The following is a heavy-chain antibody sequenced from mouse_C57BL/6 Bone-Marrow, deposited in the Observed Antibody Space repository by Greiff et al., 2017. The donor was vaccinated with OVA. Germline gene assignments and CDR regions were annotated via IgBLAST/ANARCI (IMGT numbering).Heavy chain of an antibody. Sequence: QVQLQQSGPELVKPGASVKISCKASGYAFSSSWMNWVKPRPGKGLEWLGRIYPGDGDTNYNGKFPGTATLTADKSSSTAYMQLSSLTSEDSAVYFCARHEDGYYASYFDYWGQGTTLTVSS. V-gene: IGHV1-82*01. CDR1: GYAFSSSW. D-gene: IGHD2-3*01. CDR2: IYPGDGDT. CDR3: ARHEDGYYASYFDY. J-gene: IGHJ2*01.